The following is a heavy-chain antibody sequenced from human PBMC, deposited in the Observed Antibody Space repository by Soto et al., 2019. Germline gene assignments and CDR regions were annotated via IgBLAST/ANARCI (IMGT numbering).Heavy chain of an antibody. D-gene: IGHD1-1*01. CDR2: IYYSGSA. CDR3: ARERTGDPTFFDY. Sequence: QVQLQESGPGLVKPSETLSLTCTVSGGSVSSSNYYWSWIRQPPGEGLEWLGYIYYSGSASYNPSLKSRITVSVDTSKNQFSLKLSSVTAADTAVYYCARERTGDPTFFDYWGQGTLVTVSS. CDR1: GGSVSSSNYY. J-gene: IGHJ4*02. V-gene: IGHV4-61*01.